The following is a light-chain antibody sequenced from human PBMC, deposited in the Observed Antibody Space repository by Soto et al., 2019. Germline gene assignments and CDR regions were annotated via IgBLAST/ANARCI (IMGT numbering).Light chain of an antibody. V-gene: IGLV2-14*01. CDR2: DVS. CDR1: SSDFGSFKY. J-gene: IGLJ1*01. Sequence: QSVLTQPASVSGSPGQSITISCTGTSSDFGSFKYVSWYQQHPGKAPKLMIHDVSNRPSGVSNRFSGSKSGNTASLTISGLQAEDEADYYCSSYTTSSTYVFGTGTKLTV. CDR3: SSYTTSSTYV.